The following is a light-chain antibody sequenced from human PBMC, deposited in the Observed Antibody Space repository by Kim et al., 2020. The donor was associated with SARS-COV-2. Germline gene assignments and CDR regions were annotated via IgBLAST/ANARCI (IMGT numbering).Light chain of an antibody. CDR3: NSRDSSGNHRQV. J-gene: IGLJ1*01. V-gene: IGLV3-19*01. Sequence: SSELTQDPAVSVALGQTVRITCQGDSLRSYYASWYQQKPGQAPVLVIYGKNNRPSGIPDRFSGSSSGNTASLTIPGAQAEDEADYYCNSRDSSGNHRQVFGTGTKVTVL. CDR1: SLRSYY. CDR2: GKN.